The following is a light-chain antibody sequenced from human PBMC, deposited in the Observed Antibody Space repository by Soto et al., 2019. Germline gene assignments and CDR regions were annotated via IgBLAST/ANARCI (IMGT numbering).Light chain of an antibody. V-gene: IGKV1-5*03. CDR1: QSTGIW. CDR3: KQYNRYSWT. J-gene: IGKJ1*01. CDR2: KAS. Sequence: DIQMTQSPSTLSASLVDRVTITCRASQSTGIWVAWYQQKTWKAPKLLIYKASSLESGVRSRFSGSGSGTEFTLTISRLQRDDFATYYGKQYNRYSWTFGQGTKVEIK.